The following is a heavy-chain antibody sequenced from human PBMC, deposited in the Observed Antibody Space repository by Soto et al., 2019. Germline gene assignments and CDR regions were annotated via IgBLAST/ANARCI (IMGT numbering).Heavy chain of an antibody. CDR2: INPSGGST. Sequence: GASVKVSCKASGYTFTTSGISWVRQAPGQGLEWMGLINPSGGSTTYAQKFQGRVTMTRDTSTSTVYMDLSSLRSEDSAVYYCARSPYSSGYYYAIDYWGQGTQVTVSS. J-gene: IGHJ4*02. D-gene: IGHD3-22*01. CDR3: ARSPYSSGYYYAIDY. V-gene: IGHV1-46*01. CDR1: GYTFTTSG.